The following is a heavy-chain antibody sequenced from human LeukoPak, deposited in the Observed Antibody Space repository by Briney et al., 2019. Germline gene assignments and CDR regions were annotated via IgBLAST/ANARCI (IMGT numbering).Heavy chain of an antibody. Sequence: GGSLRLSCAASGFTFSSYWMHWVRQAPGKGLVWVSRIKNDGSSTYYADFVKGRLTISRDNAKNTLYLQMNSLRAEDTAVYYCARESYCSGGSCYSGRAFDIWGQGTMVTVSS. CDR2: IKNDGSST. D-gene: IGHD2-15*01. V-gene: IGHV3-74*01. CDR1: GFTFSSYW. CDR3: ARESYCSGGSCYSGRAFDI. J-gene: IGHJ3*02.